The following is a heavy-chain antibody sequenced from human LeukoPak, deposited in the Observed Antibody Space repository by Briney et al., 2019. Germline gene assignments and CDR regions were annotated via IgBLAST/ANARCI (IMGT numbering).Heavy chain of an antibody. J-gene: IGHJ6*04. CDR1: GFTLSGNG. CDR2: ISSSGSTI. D-gene: IGHD3-10*02. Sequence: GGSLRLSCAASGFTLSGNGMTWVGQAPGKGREWVSYISSSGSTIYYADSVKGRFTISRDNAKNSLYLQMNSLRAEDTAVYYCAELGITMIGGVWGKGTTVTISS. CDR3: AELGITMIGGV. V-gene: IGHV3-48*03.